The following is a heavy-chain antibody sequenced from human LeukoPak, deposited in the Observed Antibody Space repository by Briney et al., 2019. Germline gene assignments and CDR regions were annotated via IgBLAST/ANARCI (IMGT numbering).Heavy chain of an antibody. V-gene: IGHV3-33*01. D-gene: IGHD3-22*01. CDR3: ARDYDSSGYYYLEDAFDI. CDR1: GFTFSSYS. Sequence: GGSLRLSCAASGFTFSSYSMHWVRQAPGKGLEWVAVIWYDGSNKYYADSVKGRFTISRDNSKNTLYLQMNSLRAEDTAVYYCARDYDSSGYYYLEDAFDIWGQGTMVTVSS. J-gene: IGHJ3*02. CDR2: IWYDGSNK.